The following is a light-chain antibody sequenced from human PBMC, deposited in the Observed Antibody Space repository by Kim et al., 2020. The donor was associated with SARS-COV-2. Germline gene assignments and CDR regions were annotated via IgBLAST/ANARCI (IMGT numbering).Light chain of an antibody. CDR2: GYN. CDR1: SLRSYY. Sequence: SSELTQAPAVSVALGQTVRITCQGDSLRSYYSSWYQHKPGQAPILVIYGYNNRPSGIPDRFPGSTSANTASFTITGAQAEDAADYYCGSLDSSGNHLAVF. V-gene: IGLV3-19*01. CDR3: GSLDSSGNHLAV. J-gene: IGLJ1*01.